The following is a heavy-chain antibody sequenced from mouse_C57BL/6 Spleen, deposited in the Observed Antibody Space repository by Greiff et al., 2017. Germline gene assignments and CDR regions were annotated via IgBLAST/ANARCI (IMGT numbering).Heavy chain of an antibody. CDR3: AVITTVGAPDY. Sequence: VQLQQSGAELARPGASVKMSCKASGYTFTSYTMHWVKQRPGQGLEWIGYINPSSGYTKYNQKFKDKATLTADKSSSTAYMQLSSLTSEDSAVSYCAVITTVGAPDYWGQGTTLTVSS. CDR1: GYTFTSYT. V-gene: IGHV1-4*01. J-gene: IGHJ2*01. D-gene: IGHD1-1*01. CDR2: INPSSGYT.